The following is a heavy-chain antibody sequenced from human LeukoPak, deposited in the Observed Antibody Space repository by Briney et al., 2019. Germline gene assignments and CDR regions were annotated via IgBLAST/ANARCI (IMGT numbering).Heavy chain of an antibody. V-gene: IGHV4-59*01. Sequence: SETLSFTCTVSGGSISSYYWSWIRQPPGKGLEWIGYIYYSGSTNYNPSLKSRVTISVDTSKNQFSLKLSSVTAADTAVYYCARGANWFDYWGQGTLATVSS. CDR1: GGSISSYY. CDR2: IYYSGST. J-gene: IGHJ4*02. D-gene: IGHD4/OR15-4a*01. CDR3: ARGANWFDY.